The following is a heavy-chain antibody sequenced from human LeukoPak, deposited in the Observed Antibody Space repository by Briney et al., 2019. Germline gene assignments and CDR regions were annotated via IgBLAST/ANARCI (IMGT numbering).Heavy chain of an antibody. CDR3: ARGPNSSSWYRIWNWFDP. Sequence: ASETLSLTCAVYGGSFSGYYWSWIRQPPGKGLEWTGEINHSGSTNYNPSLKSRVAISVDTSKNQFSLKLSSVTAADTAVYYCARGPNSSSWYRIWNWFDPWGQGTLVTVSS. CDR1: GGSFSGYY. J-gene: IGHJ5*02. D-gene: IGHD6-13*01. CDR2: INHSGST. V-gene: IGHV4-34*01.